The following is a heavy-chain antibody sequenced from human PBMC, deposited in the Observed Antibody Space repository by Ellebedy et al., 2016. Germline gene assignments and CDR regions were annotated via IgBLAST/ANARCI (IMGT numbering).Heavy chain of an antibody. CDR2: INAGNGNA. J-gene: IGHJ4*02. D-gene: IGHD2-21*01. V-gene: IGHV1-3*01. CDR1: GYTFTTYA. Sequence: ASVKVSCKASGYTFTTYAVHWVRQAPGQRLEWMGWINAGNGNAMYSQKLQGRVTFTRDTSASTVYMELSSLRSEDTAVYYCARVSDWYFDYWGQGTLVTVSS. CDR3: ARVSDWYFDY.